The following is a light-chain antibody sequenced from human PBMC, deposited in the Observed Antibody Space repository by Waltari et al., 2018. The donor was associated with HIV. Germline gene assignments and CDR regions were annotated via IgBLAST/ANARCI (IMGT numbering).Light chain of an antibody. J-gene: IGLJ1*01. CDR2: DVS. CDR1: SSDVGIYNY. V-gene: IGLV2-14*03. Sequence: QSALTQPASVSGSPGQSITISCTGTSSDVGIYNYVSWYRQHSGKAPKLMIYDVSNRPSGVSNRFSGSKSGNTASLTISRLQAEDEADYYCSSYTTSSTYVFGTGTKVTVL. CDR3: SSYTTSSTYV.